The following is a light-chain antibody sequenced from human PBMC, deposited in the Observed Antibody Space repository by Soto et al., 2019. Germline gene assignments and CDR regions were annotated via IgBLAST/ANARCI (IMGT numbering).Light chain of an antibody. CDR1: RSVSSN. J-gene: IGKJ2*01. V-gene: IGKV3-15*01. Sequence: IVLTQSPITLSLSPGETVTLSCRASRSVSSNLAWYQHRPGQAPRLLIYAASARATGVPARFSGSGSGTDYILTISSLQSEDSAVYYCQQNIMWPPYTFGQGTKLEIK. CDR2: AAS. CDR3: QQNIMWPPYT.